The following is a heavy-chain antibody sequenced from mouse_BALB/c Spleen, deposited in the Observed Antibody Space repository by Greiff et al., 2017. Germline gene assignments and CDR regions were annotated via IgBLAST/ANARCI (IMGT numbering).Heavy chain of an antibody. CDR3: ARHGACDGSSGYFDV. Sequence: EVQGVESGGGLVKPGGSLKLSCAASGFAFSSYDMSWVRQTPEKRLEWVAYISSGGGSTYYPDTVKGRFTISRDNAKNTLYLQMSSLKSEDTAMDCSARHGACDGSSGYFDVWGAGTTVTVSS. J-gene: IGHJ1*01. V-gene: IGHV5-12-1*01. CDR1: GFAFSSYD. D-gene: IGHD1-1*01. CDR2: ISSGGGST.